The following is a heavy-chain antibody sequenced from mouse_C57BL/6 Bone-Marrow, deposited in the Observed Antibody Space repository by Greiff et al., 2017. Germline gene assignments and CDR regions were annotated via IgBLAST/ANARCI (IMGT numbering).Heavy chain of an antibody. CDR1: GFTFSDYY. V-gene: IGHV5-12*01. D-gene: IGHD2-1*01. CDR3: AREGIYYGNYVDYAMDY. Sequence: EVMLVESGGGLVQPGGSLKLSCAASGFTFSDYYMYWVRQTPEKRLEWVAYISNGGGSTYYPDTVKGRFTISRDNANNTLYLQMSRLKSDDTAMYYCAREGIYYGNYVDYAMDYWGQGTSVTVSS. J-gene: IGHJ4*01. CDR2: ISNGGGST.